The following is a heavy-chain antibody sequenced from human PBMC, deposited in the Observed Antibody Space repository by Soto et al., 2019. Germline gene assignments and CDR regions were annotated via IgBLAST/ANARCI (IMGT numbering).Heavy chain of an antibody. J-gene: IGHJ4*02. Sequence: GASGKVSWKESCNTITNYAKDWGRQAPGQRLEWMGWINAGNGNTKYSQKFQGRVTITRDTSASTAYMELSSLRSEDTAVYYCARGLRLYYFDYWGQGTLVTGSS. CDR2: INAGNGNT. CDR3: ARGLRLYYFDY. V-gene: IGHV1-3*01. CDR1: CNTITNYA.